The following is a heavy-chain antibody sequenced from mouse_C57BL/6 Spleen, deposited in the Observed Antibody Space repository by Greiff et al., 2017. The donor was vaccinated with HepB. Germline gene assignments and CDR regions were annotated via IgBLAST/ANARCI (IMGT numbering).Heavy chain of an antibody. CDR1: GYTFTDYD. D-gene: IGHD1-1*01. Sequence: QVQLQQSGAELVRPGASVTLSCKASGYTFTDYDMHWVKQTPVHGLEWIGAIDPETGGTAYNQKFKGKAILTADKSSSTAYMELRSLTSEDSAVYYCTRGRRITTVRAMDYWGQGTSVTVSS. J-gene: IGHJ4*01. CDR3: TRGRRITTVRAMDY. V-gene: IGHV1-15*01. CDR2: IDPETGGT.